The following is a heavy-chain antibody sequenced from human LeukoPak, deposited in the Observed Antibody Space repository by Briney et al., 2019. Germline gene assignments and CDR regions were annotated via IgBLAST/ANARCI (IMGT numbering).Heavy chain of an antibody. CDR2: ISGSGGST. J-gene: IGHJ3*02. CDR1: GITFSSYA. D-gene: IGHD3-22*01. V-gene: IGHV3-23*01. CDR3: AKDQDTSYYYDTRGPFDI. Sequence: GGSLRLSCAASGITFSSYAMSWVRQAPGKGLEWVSAISGSGGSTYYADSVKGRFTISRDNSKNTLYLQMNSLRAEDTAVYYCAKDQDTSYYYDTRGPFDIWGQGTMVTVSS.